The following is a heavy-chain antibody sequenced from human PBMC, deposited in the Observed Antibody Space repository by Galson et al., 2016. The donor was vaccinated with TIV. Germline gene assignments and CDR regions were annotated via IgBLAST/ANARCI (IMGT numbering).Heavy chain of an antibody. CDR1: GFTFSSFA. J-gene: IGHJ4*02. Sequence: SLRLSCAASGFTFSSFAMTWVRQAPGKGLEWVSRISAGGGRTNYADSVKGRFTISRGNPKNTLYLQMRSLRAEDTAVYFCAKMDSSGFDYVRRFDFWGQGTLATVSA. V-gene: IGHV3-23*01. CDR3: AKMDSSGFDYVRRFDF. CDR2: ISAGGGRT. D-gene: IGHD3-22*01.